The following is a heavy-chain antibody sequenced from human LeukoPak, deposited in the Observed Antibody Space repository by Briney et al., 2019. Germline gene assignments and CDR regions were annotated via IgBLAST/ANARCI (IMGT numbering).Heavy chain of an antibody. J-gene: IGHJ5*02. CDR3: ARVLLGSWDWFDP. Sequence: GGSLTLSCAASGSIFTDYAMHWVRQPPGKGLEWVALVSYDGRNENYADSVEGRFTISRDNAKNTLYLQMNSLRAEDTAVYYCARVLLGSWDWFDPWGQGTLVTISS. V-gene: IGHV3-30*04. CDR1: GSIFTDYA. CDR2: VSYDGRNE. D-gene: IGHD3-10*01.